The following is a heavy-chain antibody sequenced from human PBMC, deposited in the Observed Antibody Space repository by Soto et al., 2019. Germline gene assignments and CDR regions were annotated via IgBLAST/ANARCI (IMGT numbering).Heavy chain of an antibody. CDR1: GGSISSGGYY. J-gene: IGHJ4*02. CDR3: ARVTHTVVWPGSFN. D-gene: IGHD3-10*01. Sequence: KASETLSLTCTVSGGSISSGGYYWSWIRQHPGKGLEWIGYIYYSGSTYYNPSLKSRVTISVDTSKNQFSLKLSSVTAADTAVYYCARVTHTVVWPGSFNWGQGTLVTVSS. CDR2: IYYSGST. V-gene: IGHV4-31*03.